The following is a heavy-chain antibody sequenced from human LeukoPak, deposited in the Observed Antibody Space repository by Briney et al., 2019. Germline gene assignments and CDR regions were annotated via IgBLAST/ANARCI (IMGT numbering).Heavy chain of an antibody. Sequence: GESLLISCKGSGYCFTSYWIGWVRQMPGRGLEWMGIIYPGESDTRYSPSFQGQVTISADKSISTAYLQWSSLKASDTAMYYCARLDGSGSYYPLGRDYYYYYMDVWGKGTTVTVSS. V-gene: IGHV5-51*01. J-gene: IGHJ6*03. D-gene: IGHD3-10*01. CDR2: IYPGESDT. CDR3: ARLDGSGSYYPLGRDYYYYYMDV. CDR1: GYCFTSYW.